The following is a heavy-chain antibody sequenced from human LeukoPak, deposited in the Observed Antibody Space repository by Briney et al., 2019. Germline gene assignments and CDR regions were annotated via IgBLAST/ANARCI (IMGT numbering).Heavy chain of an antibody. J-gene: IGHJ4*02. CDR1: GDSISSGGYY. D-gene: IGHD3-10*02. CDR2: IYFSGAT. Sequence: NPSETLSLTCTVSGDSISSGGYYWGWIRQHPGKGLEWIGYIYFSGATFYNPSLKSRITISLDTSKQRFSLELKSLTAADTAVYYCAREKSVEIGFSYVQYWGPGTLVTVSS. CDR3: AREKSVEIGFSYVQY. V-gene: IGHV4-31*03.